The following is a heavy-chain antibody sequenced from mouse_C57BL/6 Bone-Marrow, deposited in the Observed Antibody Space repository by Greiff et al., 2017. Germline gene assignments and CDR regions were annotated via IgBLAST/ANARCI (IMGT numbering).Heavy chain of an antibody. V-gene: IGHV1-81*01. J-gene: IGHJ2*01. CDR2: IYPRSGNT. CDR1: GYTFTSYG. D-gene: IGHD2-4*01. Sequence: QVQLQQSGAELARPGASVKLSCKASGYTFTSYGISWVKQRTGQGLEWIGEIYPRSGNTYYNEKFKGKATLTADKSSSTAYMELRSLTSEDSAVYFCARPPMIYYDYGVGYWGQGTTLTVSS. CDR3: ARPPMIYYDYGVGY.